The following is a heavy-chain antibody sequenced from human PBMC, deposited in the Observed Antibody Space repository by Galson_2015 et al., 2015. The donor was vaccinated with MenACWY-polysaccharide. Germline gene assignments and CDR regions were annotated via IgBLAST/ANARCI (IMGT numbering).Heavy chain of an antibody. Sequence: SLRLSCAASGFTFSSYTMRWVRQAPGKGLEWVSAITGSGGDTFHTDSVRGRFTISRDNARNTLYLQMNSLSAEDTAVYYCTKDHGGSGWTNDYWGRGTLVTVSS. CDR3: TKDHGGSGWTNDY. CDR2: ITGSGGDT. V-gene: IGHV3-23*01. D-gene: IGHD6-19*01. J-gene: IGHJ2*01. CDR1: GFTFSSYT.